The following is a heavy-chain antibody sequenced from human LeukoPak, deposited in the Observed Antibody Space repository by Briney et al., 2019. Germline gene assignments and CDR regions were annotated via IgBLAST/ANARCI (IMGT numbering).Heavy chain of an antibody. J-gene: IGHJ6*02. CDR2: INHSGST. Sequence: SSETLSLTCTVSGVPITNYYWSWIRQPPGKGLEWIGEINHSGSTNYNPSLKSRVTISVDTSKNQFSLKLSSVTAADTAVYYCARGLGTVSLNYYYYYGMDVWGQGTTVTVSS. D-gene: IGHD4-17*01. CDR1: GVPITNYY. V-gene: IGHV4-34*01. CDR3: ARGLGTVSLNYYYYYGMDV.